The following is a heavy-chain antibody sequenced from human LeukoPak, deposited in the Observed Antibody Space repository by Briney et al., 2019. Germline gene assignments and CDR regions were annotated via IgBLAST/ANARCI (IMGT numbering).Heavy chain of an antibody. CDR1: GYTFTGYY. Sequence: GASVKVSCKASGYTFTGYYMHWVRQAPGQGLEWMGWINPNSGGTNYAQKFQGRVTMTRDTSISTAYMELSRLRSDDTAVYYCARGDVVVVAAMLFDYWGQGTLVTVSS. CDR3: ARGDVVVVAAMLFDY. V-gene: IGHV1-2*02. D-gene: IGHD2-15*01. CDR2: INPNSGGT. J-gene: IGHJ4*02.